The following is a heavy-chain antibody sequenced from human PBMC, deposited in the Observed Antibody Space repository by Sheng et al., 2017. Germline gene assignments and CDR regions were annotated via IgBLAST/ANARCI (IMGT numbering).Heavy chain of an antibody. V-gene: IGHV1-58*03. D-gene: IGHD6-13*01. CDR2: IVVGSGNT. CDR3: AADFQASIAAAGEY. J-gene: IGHJ4*02. Sequence: SGPEVKKPGTSVKVSCKASGFTFTSSAVQWVRQARGQRLEWIGWIVVGSGNTNYAQKFQERVTITRDMSTSTAYMELSSLRSEDTAVYYCAADFQASIAAAGEYWGQGTLVTVSS. CDR1: GFTFTSSA.